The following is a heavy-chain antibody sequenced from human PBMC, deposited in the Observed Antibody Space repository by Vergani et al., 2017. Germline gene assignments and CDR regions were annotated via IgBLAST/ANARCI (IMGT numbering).Heavy chain of an antibody. V-gene: IGHV1-69*01. CDR3: ARGPPHYEILTGYYLCYIDC. J-gene: IGHJ4*02. CDR2: IIPIFGTA. Sequence: QVQLVQSGDEGKKPGSSAKVSCKSSGGTYSSYAISWVRQAPGQGLDWMGLIIPIFGTANYAQKFQGRVTITADESTSTAYMELSRLRSEDTPVYFCARGPPHYEILTGYYLCYIDCWSQGTLVTVSS. CDR1: GGTYSSYA. D-gene: IGHD3-9*01.